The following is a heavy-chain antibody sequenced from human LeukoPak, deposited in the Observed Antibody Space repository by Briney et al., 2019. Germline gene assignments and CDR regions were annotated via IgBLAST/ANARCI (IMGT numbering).Heavy chain of an antibody. J-gene: IGHJ4*02. V-gene: IGHV4-38-2*01. CDR1: GYSISSGYY. CDR2: IYHSGST. D-gene: IGHD2-15*01. Sequence: SETLSLTCAVSGYSISSGYYWGWIRQPPGKGLEWIGSIYHSGSTYYNPSLKSRVTISVDTSKNQFSLKLSSVTAADTSVYYCARRMPPDYWGQGTLVTVSS. CDR3: ARRMPPDY.